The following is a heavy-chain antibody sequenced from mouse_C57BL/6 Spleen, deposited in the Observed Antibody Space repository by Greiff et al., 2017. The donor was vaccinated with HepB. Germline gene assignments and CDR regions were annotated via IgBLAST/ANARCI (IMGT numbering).Heavy chain of an antibody. J-gene: IGHJ2*01. CDR3: ARDPYYDYDPLFDY. D-gene: IGHD2-4*01. CDR1: GFTFSSYA. V-gene: IGHV5-4*01. Sequence: DVMLVESGGGLVKPGGSLKLSCAASGFTFSSYAMSWVRQTPEKRLEWVATISDGGSYTYYPDNVKGRFTISRDNAKNNLYLQMSHLKSEDTAMYYCARDPYYDYDPLFDYWGQGTTLTVSS. CDR2: ISDGGSYT.